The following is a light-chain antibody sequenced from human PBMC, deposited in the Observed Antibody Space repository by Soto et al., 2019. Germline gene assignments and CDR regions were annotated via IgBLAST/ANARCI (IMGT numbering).Light chain of an antibody. CDR2: EAS. CDR1: QSSSSW. CDR3: QQYTNFPLT. Sequence: DIQMTQSPSTLSASVGDRVTITCRALQSSSSWLAWYQQKPGKVPKLLIHEASRLESGVPSRFSGSESGTEFTRTISGLHPDDLATYYCQQYTNFPLTFGGGTPLEIK. J-gene: IGKJ4*01. V-gene: IGKV1-5*01.